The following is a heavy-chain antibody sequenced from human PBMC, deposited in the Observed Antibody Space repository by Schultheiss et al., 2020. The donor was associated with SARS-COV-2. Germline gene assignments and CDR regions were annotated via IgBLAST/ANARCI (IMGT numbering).Heavy chain of an antibody. CDR1: GFTFSDYY. V-gene: IGHV3-23*01. CDR3: ARSRITMVRGVIITPAVAFDY. CDR2: ISGSGGDT. J-gene: IGHJ4*02. Sequence: GESLKISCAASGFTFSDYYMSWIRQAPGKGLEWVSGISGSGGDTYYADSVKGRFTISRDNSKNTLYLQVNSLRAEDTAVYYCARSRITMVRGVIITPAVAFDYWGQGTLVTVSS. D-gene: IGHD3-10*01.